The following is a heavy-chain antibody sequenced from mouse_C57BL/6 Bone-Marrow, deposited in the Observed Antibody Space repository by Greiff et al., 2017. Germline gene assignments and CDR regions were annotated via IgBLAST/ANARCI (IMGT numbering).Heavy chain of an antibody. V-gene: IGHV3-6*01. J-gene: IGHJ4*01. Sequence: EVQLHQSGPGLVKPSQSLSLTCSVTGYSITSGYYWNWIRQFPGNKLEWMGYISYDGSNNYNPSLKNRISITRDTSKNQFFLKLNSVTTEDTATYYCARGWLLHYAMDYWGQGTSVSVSS. CDR1: GYSITSGYY. D-gene: IGHD2-3*01. CDR2: ISYDGSN. CDR3: ARGWLLHYAMDY.